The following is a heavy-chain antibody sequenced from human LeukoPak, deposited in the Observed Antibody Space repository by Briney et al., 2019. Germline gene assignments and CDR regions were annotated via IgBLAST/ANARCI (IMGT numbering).Heavy chain of an antibody. Sequence: KPSETLSLTCAVYGGSFSGYYWSWIRQPPGKGLEWIGEISHRGSTNYNPSLKSRVTISVDTSKNQFSLKLSSVTAADTAVYYCARSGIEDIVLMVYAHFDYWGQGTLVTVSS. CDR3: ARSGIEDIVLMVYAHFDY. V-gene: IGHV4-34*01. CDR1: GGSFSGYY. D-gene: IGHD2-8*01. CDR2: ISHRGST. J-gene: IGHJ4*02.